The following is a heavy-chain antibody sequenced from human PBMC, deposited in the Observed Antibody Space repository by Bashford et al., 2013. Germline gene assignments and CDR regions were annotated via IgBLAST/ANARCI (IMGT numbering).Heavy chain of an antibody. CDR1: GYTFSDYY. CDR2: INPNPNSGAT. J-gene: IGHJ6*02. CDR3: ARLGGLEHERRGSYSNHMDV. V-gene: IGHV1-2*02. D-gene: IGHD3-16*01. Sequence: ASVKVSCKASGYTFSDYYLHWVRQAPGQGLEWMGWINPNPNSGATKYAEMFQGRVTMTRDTSISTAYMELSSLRSGDTAVYFCARLGGLEHERRGSYSNHMDVWGQGTMVTVSS.